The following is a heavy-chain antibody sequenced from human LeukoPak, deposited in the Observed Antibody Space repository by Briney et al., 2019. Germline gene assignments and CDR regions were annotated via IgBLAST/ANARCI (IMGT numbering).Heavy chain of an antibody. D-gene: IGHD1-14*01. CDR2: ISAGGGST. CDR1: GFTFTIYA. CDR3: ARTSGTYYMDV. V-gene: IGHV3-23*01. J-gene: IGHJ6*03. Sequence: PGGSLRLSCAASGFTFTIYAMTWVRQAPGKGLEWASTISAGGGSTDYADSVKGRFTISRDNSENTLYLQMNSLRAEDTAVYYCARTSGTYYMDVWGKGTTVTVSS.